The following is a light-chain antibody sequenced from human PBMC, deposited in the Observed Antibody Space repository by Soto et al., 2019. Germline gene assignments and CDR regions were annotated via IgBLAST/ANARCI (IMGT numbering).Light chain of an antibody. CDR2: AAS. CDR1: LDISSY. Sequence: EIQMTQSPSSLSASVGDRVTIACRASLDISSYLTWYQQKPGRAPKLLIYAASTLHSGVPSRFSGSGSGSEFTLTISSLQPEDFATYYCQENYSSPYTFGQGTKLDI. CDR3: QENYSSPYT. V-gene: IGKV1-39*01. J-gene: IGKJ2*01.